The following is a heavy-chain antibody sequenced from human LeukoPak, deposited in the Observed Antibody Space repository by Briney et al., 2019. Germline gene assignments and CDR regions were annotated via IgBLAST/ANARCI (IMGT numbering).Heavy chain of an antibody. V-gene: IGHV3-7*01. Sequence: GGSLRLSCAASGFTFSSYWMSWVRQAPGKGLEWVASIMQDGSEKYYVDSVKGRFTISRDNAKNSLYLQMNSLRAEDTAVYYCARDYRYKGFDYWGQGTLVTVSS. D-gene: IGHD1-14*01. CDR2: IMQDGSEK. CDR1: GFTFSSYW. J-gene: IGHJ4*02. CDR3: ARDYRYKGFDY.